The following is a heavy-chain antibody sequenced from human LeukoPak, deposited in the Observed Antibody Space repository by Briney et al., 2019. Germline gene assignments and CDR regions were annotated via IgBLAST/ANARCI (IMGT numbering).Heavy chain of an antibody. D-gene: IGHD3-10*01. CDR3: ARDGSYYDSGSYYGWFDP. Sequence: PSETLSLTCTVSGGSISSGSYYWSWIRQPAGKGLEWIGRIYTSGSTNYNPSLKSRVTISGDTSKNQLSLKLSSVTAADTAVYYCARDGSYYDSGSYYGWFDPWGQGTLVTVSS. CDR1: GGSISSGSYY. CDR2: IYTSGST. V-gene: IGHV4-61*02. J-gene: IGHJ5*02.